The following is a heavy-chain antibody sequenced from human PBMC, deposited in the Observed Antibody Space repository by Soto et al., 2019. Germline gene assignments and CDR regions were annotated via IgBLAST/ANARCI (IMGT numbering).Heavy chain of an antibody. CDR1: GFSPSATGGG. CDR2: IYWDDDK. V-gene: IGHV2-5*02. CDR3: AHRRGAYYFDF. D-gene: IGHD1-26*01. Sequence: SGPTLVNPPQTLPPTFPFSGFSPSATGGGVGWIRQPPEKALEWLALIYWDDDKLYSPSLKNRLTITKDTSKNQVVLTMTNMDPVDTATYYCAHRRGAYYFDFWGLGTLVTVSS. J-gene: IGHJ4*02.